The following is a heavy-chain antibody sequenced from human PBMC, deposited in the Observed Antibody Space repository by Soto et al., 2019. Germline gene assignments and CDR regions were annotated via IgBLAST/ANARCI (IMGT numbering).Heavy chain of an antibody. CDR1: GGSISSYY. J-gene: IGHJ4*02. CDR3: ARRYGSCFDY. V-gene: IGHV4-59*01. Sequence: QVQLQESGPGLVKPSETLSLTCTVSGGSISSYYWSWIRQPPGKGREWIGYIYYSGSTNYNHSRRIRVSIAVDTAQNPFSLKLSSVAAADTYVYACARRYGSCFDYWGQGTLVAVSS. CDR2: IYYSGST. D-gene: IGHD1-26*01.